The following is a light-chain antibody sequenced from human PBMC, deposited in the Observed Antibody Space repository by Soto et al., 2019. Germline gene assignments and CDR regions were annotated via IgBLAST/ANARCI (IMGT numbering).Light chain of an antibody. Sequence: QTVVTQEPSFSVSPGGTVTLTCGLNSGSVSAGHYHSWYQQTPGQAPRTLIYDTNTLSSGVPDRFSGSILGNKAALTITGAQADDESDYYCVLYMGNGISVFGGGTKVTVL. CDR1: SGSVSAGHY. CDR3: VLYMGNGISV. V-gene: IGLV8-61*01. J-gene: IGLJ3*02. CDR2: DTN.